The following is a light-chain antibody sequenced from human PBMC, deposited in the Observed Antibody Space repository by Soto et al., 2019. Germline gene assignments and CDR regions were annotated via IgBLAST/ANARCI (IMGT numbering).Light chain of an antibody. J-gene: IGLJ1*01. V-gene: IGLV2-8*01. CDR1: SRDGGGYNF. Sequence: QSAMTQPPCASGSPGQSVTISCAGTSRDGGGYNFVSWYQHHPGKAPKLMIYEVSKRPSGVPDRFSGSKSGNTASLTVSGLQAEDEADYYCSTYAGSDNYVFGTGTKV. CDR2: EVS. CDR3: STYAGSDNYV.